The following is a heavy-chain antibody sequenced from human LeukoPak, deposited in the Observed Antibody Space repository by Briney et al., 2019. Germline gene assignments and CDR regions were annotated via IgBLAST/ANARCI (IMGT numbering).Heavy chain of an antibody. Sequence: GGSLRLSCEASGFTFSNYGMNWVRQAPGKGLEWVSRTDTSGRYVYYGDSVKGRFTISRDTATNLLFLQMNGLRAEDTALYYCARGRSITLLRGVAMSDGFDIWGQGAMVAVSS. CDR3: ARGRSITLLRGVAMSDGFDI. J-gene: IGHJ3*02. V-gene: IGHV3-21*06. CDR2: TDTSGRYV. D-gene: IGHD3-10*01. CDR1: GFTFSNYG.